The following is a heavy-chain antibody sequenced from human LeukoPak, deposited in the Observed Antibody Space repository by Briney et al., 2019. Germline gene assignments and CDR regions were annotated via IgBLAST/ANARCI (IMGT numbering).Heavy chain of an antibody. CDR1: GFTFSSYS. D-gene: IGHD5-18*01. CDR2: ISSSSSYI. Sequence: GGSLRLSCAASGFTFSSYSMNWVRQAPGKGLEWVSSISSSSSYIYYADSVKGRFTISRDNAKNSLYLQMNSLRAEDTAVYYCATGEGYSYGSDYWGQGTLVTVSS. J-gene: IGHJ4*02. V-gene: IGHV3-21*01. CDR3: ATGEGYSYGSDY.